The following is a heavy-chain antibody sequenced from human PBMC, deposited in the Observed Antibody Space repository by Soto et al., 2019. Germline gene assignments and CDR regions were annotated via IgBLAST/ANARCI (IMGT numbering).Heavy chain of an antibody. CDR2: IAPFSATA. CDR1: GGPFSRYA. CDR3: ALIRGAPTRFDP. D-gene: IGHD1-26*01. V-gene: IGHV1-69*12. J-gene: IGHJ5*02. Sequence: QVQLVQFGAEVKQPGSSVKVACKASGGPFSRYAFTWVRQAPGHGLEWMGGIAPFSATADYAQEFQGRVTITADESTTTAYLAFSSLGSEDTVVYFGALIRGAPTRFDPWGKGTLVVVSS.